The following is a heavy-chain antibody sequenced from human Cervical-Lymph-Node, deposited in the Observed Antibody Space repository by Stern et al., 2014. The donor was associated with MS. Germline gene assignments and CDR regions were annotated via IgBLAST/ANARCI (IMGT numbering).Heavy chain of an antibody. CDR3: ARRGMDV. CDR2: IYPDDSDP. V-gene: IGHV5-51*01. CDR1: GYSFNMYW. J-gene: IGHJ6*02. Sequence: EVQLVESGAEVKKPGESLTISCKGFGYSFNMYWIAWVRQRPGKGLEWMGIIYPDDSDPGYSPSFQGQVTSSVDKSISTAYLQWSSLKPSDTATYFCARRGMDVWGQGTSVTVSS.